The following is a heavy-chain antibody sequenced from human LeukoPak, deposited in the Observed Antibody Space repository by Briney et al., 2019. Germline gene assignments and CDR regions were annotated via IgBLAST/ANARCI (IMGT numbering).Heavy chain of an antibody. CDR1: GFTFSSYW. V-gene: IGHV3-74*01. J-gene: IGHJ3*02. CDR3: STGSGHAFDI. D-gene: IGHD3-10*01. Sequence: GGSLRLSCAASGFTFSSYWMHWVRQLPGKGLVWVSRINSDGSSTSYADSVKGRFTISRDNAKNTLYVQMNSLRAEDTAVYYCSTGSGHAFDIWGRGTMVTVSS. CDR2: INSDGSST.